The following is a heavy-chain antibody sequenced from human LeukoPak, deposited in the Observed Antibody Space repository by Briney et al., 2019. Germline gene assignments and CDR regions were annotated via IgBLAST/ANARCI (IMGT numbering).Heavy chain of an antibody. Sequence: GGSLRLSCAASGFTVKDNFMSWVRQAPGKGLEWVSVLYSGGATYYADSVKGRFTISRDNAKNSLYLQMNSLRAEDTAVYYCARVGAAADNYYYYGMDVWGQGTTVTVSS. CDR3: ARVGAAADNYYYYGMDV. CDR1: GFTVKDNF. V-gene: IGHV3-66*01. CDR2: LYSGGAT. D-gene: IGHD6-13*01. J-gene: IGHJ6*02.